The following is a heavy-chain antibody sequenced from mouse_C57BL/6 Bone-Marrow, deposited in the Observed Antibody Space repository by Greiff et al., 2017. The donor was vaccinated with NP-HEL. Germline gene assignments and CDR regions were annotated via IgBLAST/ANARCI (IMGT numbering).Heavy chain of an antibody. CDR2: INPNNGGT. J-gene: IGHJ4*01. CDR1: GYTFTDYY. V-gene: IGHV1-26*01. Sequence: EVQLQQSGPELVKPGASVKISCKASGYTFTDYYMNWVKQSHGKSLEWIGDINPNNGGTSYNQKFKGKATLTVDESSSTAYMELRSLTSEDSAVYYCAREDYGNYVPSYAMDYWGQGTSVTVSS. CDR3: AREDYGNYVPSYAMDY. D-gene: IGHD2-1*01.